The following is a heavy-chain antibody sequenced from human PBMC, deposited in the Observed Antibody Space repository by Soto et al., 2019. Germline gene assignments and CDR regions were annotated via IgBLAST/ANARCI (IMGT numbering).Heavy chain of an antibody. CDR1: GVSFNNNG. V-gene: IGHV1-69*01. CDR3: ARVLYYGSVRYTPYGMDV. D-gene: IGHD3-10*01. J-gene: IGHJ6*02. CDR2: VSPPFRTS. Sequence: QVQLVQSGAEVKKPGSSVKVSCKTSGVSFNNNGIGWVRQAPGHGLEWMGGVSPPFRTSNYARKFQCRRSITADASTGTVNMELSSLTSEDTAQYYCARVLYYGSVRYTPYGMDVWGQGTTVTVSS.